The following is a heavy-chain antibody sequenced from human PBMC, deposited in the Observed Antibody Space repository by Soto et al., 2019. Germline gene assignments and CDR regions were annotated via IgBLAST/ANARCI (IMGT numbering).Heavy chain of an antibody. CDR2: MYHSGST. D-gene: IGHD3-10*01. J-gene: IGHJ4*02. V-gene: IGHV4-30-2*01. CDR1: GGSISSGGYS. Sequence: QLQLQESGSGLVKPSQTLSLTCAVSGGSISSGGYSWSWIRQPPGKGLEWIGYMYHSGSTYYNPSLKRRVTLSADRSKNQFSLKLRSVTAADTAVYYCARVNYYGSGSYTPVGCDYWGQGTLVTVSS. CDR3: ARVNYYGSGSYTPVGCDY.